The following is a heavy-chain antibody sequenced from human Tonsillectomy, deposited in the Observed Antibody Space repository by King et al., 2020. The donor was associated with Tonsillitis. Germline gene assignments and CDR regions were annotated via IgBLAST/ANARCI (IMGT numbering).Heavy chain of an antibody. V-gene: IGHV1-46*03. CDR3: ARGWLRSAWDY. CDR1: GYTFTSQY. CDR2: INPSIGST. J-gene: IGHJ4*02. D-gene: IGHD5-12*01. Sequence: QLVQSGTEVKKPGASVKVSCKASGYTFTSQYMHWVRQAPGQGLEWRGIINPSIGSTTYAQKFQGRVTMTRDTSTSTVFMELSSLRSEDTAVYYCARGWLRSAWDYWGQGTLVTVSS.